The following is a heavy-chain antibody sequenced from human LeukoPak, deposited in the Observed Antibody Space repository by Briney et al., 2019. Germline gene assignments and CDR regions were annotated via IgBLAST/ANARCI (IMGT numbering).Heavy chain of an antibody. CDR3: VTRSYTSGWPT. CDR2: INPNSGGA. J-gene: IGHJ5*02. V-gene: IGHV1-2*06. CDR1: GNTFIGNY. Sequence: GASVKVSCKASGNTFIGNYIHWVRQARGQGLERMGRINPNSGGANYAQRFQGRVTMTRDTSVTTACLDLDRLTSDDTAVYYCVTRSYTSGWPTWGQGTLVTVSS. D-gene: IGHD6-19*01.